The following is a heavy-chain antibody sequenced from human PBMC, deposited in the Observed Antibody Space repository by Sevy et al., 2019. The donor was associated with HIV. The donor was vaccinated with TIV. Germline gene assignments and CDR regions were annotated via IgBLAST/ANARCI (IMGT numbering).Heavy chain of an antibody. J-gene: IGHJ5*02. CDR3: ARAYCSGGRCYSLAS. CDR1: GYTFNTYR. V-gene: IGHV1-18*01. D-gene: IGHD2-15*01. CDR2: ISPHNGDT. Sequence: ASVKVSCKVSGYTFNTYRIHWVRQAPGQGLEWMGWISPHNGDTNSAQGPQGRVTMLTDKSSNTAYMELKSLRSDDTAVYYCARAYCSGGRCYSLASWGQGTLVTVSS.